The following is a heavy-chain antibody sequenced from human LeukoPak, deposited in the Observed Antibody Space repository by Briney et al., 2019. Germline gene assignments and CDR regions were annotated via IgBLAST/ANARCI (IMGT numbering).Heavy chain of an antibody. CDR3: VLMVWG. J-gene: IGHJ4*02. D-gene: IGHD3-10*01. CDR1: GFIFSNHY. V-gene: IGHV3-74*01. CDR2: INNDGSIT. Sequence: GGSLRLSCAVSGFIFSNHYMHWVRQVPGKGLVWVSRINNDGSITSYADSVKGRFTISRDNAKNTLYLQMNSLRAEDTAVYYCVLMVWGGGQGTLVTVSS.